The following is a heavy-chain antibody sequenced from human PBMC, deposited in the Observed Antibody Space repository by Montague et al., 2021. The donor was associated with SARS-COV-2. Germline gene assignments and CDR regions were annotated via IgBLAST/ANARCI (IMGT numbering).Heavy chain of an antibody. Sequence: SETLSLTCTVSDGPISSYYWSWMRGPAGKGLEWMGRSYSSASESINYSPFLSSRVTMSIDTSKKQFSLHLTSVTAADTAVYYCAREVVSFDSWSNSFRANYFDLWGQGTLVTVSS. J-gene: IGHJ4*02. D-gene: IGHD3-3*01. CDR2: SYSSASESI. V-gene: IGHV4-4*07. CDR1: DGPISSYY. CDR3: AREVVSFDSWSNSFRANYFDL.